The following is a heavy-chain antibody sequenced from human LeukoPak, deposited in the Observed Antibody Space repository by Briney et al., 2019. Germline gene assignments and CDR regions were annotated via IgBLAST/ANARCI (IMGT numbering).Heavy chain of an antibody. Sequence: PGGSLRLSCAASGFTFSSYSMNWVRQAPGKGLEWVSSISSSSSYIYYADSVKGRFTISRDNAKNSLYLQMNSLRAEDTAVYYCAREVEIDTSELGPEGEWGFDYWGQGTLVTVSS. D-gene: IGHD5-24*01. CDR1: GFTFSSYS. V-gene: IGHV3-21*01. CDR3: AREVEIDTSELGPEGEWGFDY. J-gene: IGHJ4*02. CDR2: ISSSSSYI.